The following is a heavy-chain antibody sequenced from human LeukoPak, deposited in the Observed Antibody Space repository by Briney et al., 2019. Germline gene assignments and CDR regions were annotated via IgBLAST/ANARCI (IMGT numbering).Heavy chain of an antibody. D-gene: IGHD6-13*01. Sequence: SVKVSCKASGGTFSNYVITWVRQAPGQGLEWMGRIIPVLDVSNFAQKFQGRVTITADRSTNTAHMELSSLRSEDTAVYYCARVPAGGQQLVPHWGQGTLVTVSS. CDR3: ARVPAGGQQLVPH. CDR1: GGTFSNYV. CDR2: IIPVLDVS. V-gene: IGHV1-69*04. J-gene: IGHJ1*01.